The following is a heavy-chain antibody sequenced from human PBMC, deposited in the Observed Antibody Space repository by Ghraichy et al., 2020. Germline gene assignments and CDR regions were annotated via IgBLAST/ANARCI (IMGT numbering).Heavy chain of an antibody. J-gene: IGHJ4*02. Sequence: GGSLRLSCAASGFTFDDYAMHWVRQAPGKGLEWVSGISWNSGTIGYADSVKGRFTISRDNAKNSLYLQMNSLGAEDTALYYCAKGTSSSWYLGSDWGQGTLVTVSS. D-gene: IGHD6-13*01. CDR1: GFTFDDYA. CDR2: ISWNSGTI. CDR3: AKGTSSSWYLGSD. V-gene: IGHV3-9*01.